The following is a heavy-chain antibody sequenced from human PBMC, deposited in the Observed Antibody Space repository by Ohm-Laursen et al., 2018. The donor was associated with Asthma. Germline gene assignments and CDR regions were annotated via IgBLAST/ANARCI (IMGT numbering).Heavy chain of an antibody. CDR1: GFAFSTYG. CDR3: ARDSHDY. J-gene: IGHJ4*02. Sequence: SLRLSCTATGFAFSTYGMHWVRQAPGKGLEWVAVISYHGSNQFYTNSVKGRFTISRDNAKNSLYLQMNSLRAEDTAVYYCARDSHDYGGQGTLVTVSS. V-gene: IGHV3-30*03. CDR2: ISYHGSNQ.